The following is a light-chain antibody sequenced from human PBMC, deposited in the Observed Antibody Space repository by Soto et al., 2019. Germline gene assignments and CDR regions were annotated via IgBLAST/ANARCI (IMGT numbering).Light chain of an antibody. V-gene: IGLV1-40*01. CDR2: GNS. CDR3: QSYDSSLSGSWV. CDR1: SSNIGAGYD. Sequence: QSVLTQTPSVSGAPWQRVTISCTGSSSNIGAGYDVHWYQQLPGTAPKLLIYGNSNRPSGVPDRFSGSKSGTSASLAITGLQAEDEADYYCQSYDSSLSGSWVFGGGTKLTVL. J-gene: IGLJ3*02.